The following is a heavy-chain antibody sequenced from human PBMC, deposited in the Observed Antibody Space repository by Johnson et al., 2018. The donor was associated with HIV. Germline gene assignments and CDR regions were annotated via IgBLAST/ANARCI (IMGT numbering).Heavy chain of an antibody. Sequence: QVQLLESGGGLVQPGGSLRLSCAASGFALSHYAMHWVRQAPGKGLEWLAIISYDGSNKSYAVSVKGQFTISSTNSKNTLYLQMSSLRAEDTSVYYCARDASMFRLDSSGYANSFSIWGQGTLVTVSA. J-gene: IGHJ3*02. V-gene: IGHV3-30*04. CDR2: ISYDGSNK. CDR1: GFALSHYA. CDR3: ARDASMFRLDSSGYANSFSI. D-gene: IGHD3-22*01.